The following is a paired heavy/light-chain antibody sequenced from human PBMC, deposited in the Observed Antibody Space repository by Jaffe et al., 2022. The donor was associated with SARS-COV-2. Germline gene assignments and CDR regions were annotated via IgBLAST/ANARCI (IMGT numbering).Light chain of an antibody. CDR2: AAS. V-gene: IGKV1-17*01. Sequence: DIQMTQSPSSLSASVGDRVTITCRASQGIRNDLSWYQQKPGKAPKRLIYAASSLQSEVPSRFSGSGSETEFTLTISSLQPEDFATYYCLQHNSYPYTFGQGTKLEIK. J-gene: IGKJ2*01. CDR3: LQHNSYPYT. CDR1: QGIRND.
Heavy chain of an antibody. CDR2: INHSGST. CDR3: ARGVGGVRGIIKTIRYNYGMDV. Sequence: QVQLQQWGAGLLKPSETLSLTCAVYGGSFSGYYWSWIRQPPGKGLEWIGEINHSGSTNYNPSLKSRVTISVDTSKNQFSLTLTSVTAADTAVYYCARGVGGVRGIIKTIRYNYGMDVWGQGTTVTVSS. D-gene: IGHD3-10*01. V-gene: IGHV4-34*01. CDR1: GGSFSGYY. J-gene: IGHJ6*02.